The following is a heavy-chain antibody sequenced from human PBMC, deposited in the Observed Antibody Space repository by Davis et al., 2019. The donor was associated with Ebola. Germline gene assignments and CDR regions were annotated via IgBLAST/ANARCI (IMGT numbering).Heavy chain of an antibody. CDR3: ARDRDSIAAAGTYYYGMDV. CDR2: ISYDGSNK. CDR1: GFTFSSYA. J-gene: IGHJ6*02. Sequence: GGSLRLSCAASGFTFSSYAMHWVRQAPGKGLEWVAVISYDGSNKYYADSVKGRFTISRDNAKNSLYLQMNSLRAEDTAVYYCARDRDSIAAAGTYYYGMDVWGQGTTVTVSS. V-gene: IGHV3-30-3*01. D-gene: IGHD6-13*01.